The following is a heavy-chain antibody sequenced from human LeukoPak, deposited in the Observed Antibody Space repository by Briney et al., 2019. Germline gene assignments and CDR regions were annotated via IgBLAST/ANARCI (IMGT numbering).Heavy chain of an antibody. Sequence: KWSGPTLVNPTQTLTLTCTFSGFSLRTTGVGVGWVRQPPGKALEWLALIYWDDNKLYSPSLRSRVTITKDTSKNQVVLTMTNMVPVDTATYYCAHYGDYRFLYYFDHWGQGALVTVSS. V-gene: IGHV2-5*02. CDR1: GFSLRTTGVG. J-gene: IGHJ4*02. CDR3: AHYGDYRFLYYFDH. D-gene: IGHD4-17*01. CDR2: IYWDDNK.